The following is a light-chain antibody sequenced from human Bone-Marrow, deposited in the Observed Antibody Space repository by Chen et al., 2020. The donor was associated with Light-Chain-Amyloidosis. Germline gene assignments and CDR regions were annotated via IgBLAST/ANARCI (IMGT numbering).Light chain of an antibody. CDR3: QVWDRSSDRPV. J-gene: IGLJ3*02. CDR2: DDS. V-gene: IGLV3-21*02. Sequence: SYVLTQPSSVSVAPGQTATIACGGNNIGSTSVHGYQQTPGQAPLLVVYDDSDRPSGIPERLSGSSSGNTATLTISGVEAGDEADDYWQVWDRSSDRPVFGGGTKLTVL. CDR1: NIGSTS.